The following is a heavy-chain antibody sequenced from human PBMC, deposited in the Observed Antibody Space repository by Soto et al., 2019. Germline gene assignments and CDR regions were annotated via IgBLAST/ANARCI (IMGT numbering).Heavy chain of an antibody. CDR3: TTMNPVLEWLSSPTTRYYYYYMDG. D-gene: IGHD3-3*01. Sequence: PGGSLRLSCAASGFTFSNAWMSWVRQAPGKGLEWVGRIKSKTDGGTTDYAAPVKGRFTISRDDSKNTLYLQMNSLKTEDTAVYYCTTMNPVLEWLSSPTTRYYYYYMDGWGKGTTVTVSS. V-gene: IGHV3-15*01. J-gene: IGHJ6*03. CDR2: IKSKTDGGTT. CDR1: GFTFSNAW.